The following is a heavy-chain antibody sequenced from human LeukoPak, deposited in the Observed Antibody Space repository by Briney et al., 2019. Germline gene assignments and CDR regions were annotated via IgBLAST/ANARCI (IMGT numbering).Heavy chain of an antibody. CDR2: ISGSGGST. Sequence: QPGGSLRLSCAASGFTFSGYAMSWVRQAPGKGLEWVSAISGSGGSTYYADSVKGRFTISRDNSKNTLYLQMNSLRAEDTAVYYCARKDRSGYDFERKVQGPFSSAFDIWGQGTMVTVSS. V-gene: IGHV3-23*01. J-gene: IGHJ3*02. CDR1: GFTFSGYA. D-gene: IGHD5-12*01. CDR3: ARKDRSGYDFERKVQGPFSSAFDI.